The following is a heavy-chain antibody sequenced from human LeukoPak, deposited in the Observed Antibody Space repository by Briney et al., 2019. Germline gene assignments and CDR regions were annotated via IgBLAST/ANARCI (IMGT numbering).Heavy chain of an antibody. D-gene: IGHD1-26*01. J-gene: IGHJ4*02. CDR2: IYHSGST. CDR3: AKVIVGAGFDF. V-gene: IGHV4-38-2*02. Sequence: SETLSLTCTVSGYSISSGYYWGWIRQPPGKGLEWIGSIYHSGSTYYNPSLKSRVTISVDTSKNQFSLKLSSVTAADTAVYYCAKVIVGAGFDFWGQGALVTVSS. CDR1: GYSISSGYY.